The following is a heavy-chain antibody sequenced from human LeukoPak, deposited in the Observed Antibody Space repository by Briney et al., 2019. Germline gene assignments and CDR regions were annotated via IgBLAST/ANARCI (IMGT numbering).Heavy chain of an antibody. CDR2: IYPGDSDI. Sequence: GESLKLSCQGSGYSFTSYWMAWVRQMPGKGLEWMGIIYPGDSDIIKSPSFQGQVTISADKSINTAYVQWSSLQGSDTAMYFCARWYSSGYSDYWGQGTVVTVSS. D-gene: IGHD3-22*01. V-gene: IGHV5-51*01. J-gene: IGHJ4*02. CDR1: GYSFTSYW. CDR3: ARWYSSGYSDY.